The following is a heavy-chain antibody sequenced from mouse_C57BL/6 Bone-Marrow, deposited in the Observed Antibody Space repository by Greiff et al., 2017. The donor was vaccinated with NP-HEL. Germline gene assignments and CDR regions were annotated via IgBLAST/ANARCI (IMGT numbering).Heavy chain of an antibody. CDR1: GYTFTSYW. D-gene: IGHD1-1*01. CDR3: ARFGTTVVAWYFDY. J-gene: IGHJ2*01. V-gene: IGHV1-69*01. CDR2: IDPSDSYT. Sequence: QVQLQQPGAELVMPGASVKLSCKASGYTFTSYWMHWVKQRPGQGLEWIGEIDPSDSYTNYNQKFKGKSTLTVDKSSSTAYMQLSSLTSEDSAVYYCARFGTTVVAWYFDYWGQGTTLTVSS.